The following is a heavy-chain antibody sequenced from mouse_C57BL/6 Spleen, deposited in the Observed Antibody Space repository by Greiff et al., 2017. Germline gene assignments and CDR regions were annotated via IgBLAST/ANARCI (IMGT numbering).Heavy chain of an antibody. J-gene: IGHJ3*01. CDR1: GYTFTGYW. Sequence: QVQLQQSGAELMKPGASVKLSCKATGYTFTGYWIEWVKQRPGHGLEWIGEILPGSGSTNYNEKFKGKATFTADTSSNTAYMQLSRLTTEDSAIYYCARGAYGSSLAWFAYWGQGTLVTVSA. V-gene: IGHV1-9*01. D-gene: IGHD1-1*01. CDR2: ILPGSGST. CDR3: ARGAYGSSLAWFAY.